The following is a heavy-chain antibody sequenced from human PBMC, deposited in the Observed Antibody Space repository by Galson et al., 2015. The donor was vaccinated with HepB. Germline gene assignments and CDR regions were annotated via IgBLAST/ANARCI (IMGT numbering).Heavy chain of an antibody. CDR3: ARGGGAAAGKGIYYYYMDV. CDR1: GGTFSSYT. J-gene: IGHJ6*03. D-gene: IGHD6-13*01. V-gene: IGHV1-69*13. Sequence: SVKVSCKASGGTFSSYTISWVRQAPGQGLEWMGGIIPIFGTANYAQKFQGRVTITADESTSTAYMELSSLRSEDTAVYYCARGGGAAAGKGIYYYYMDVWGKGTTVTVSS. CDR2: IIPIFGTA.